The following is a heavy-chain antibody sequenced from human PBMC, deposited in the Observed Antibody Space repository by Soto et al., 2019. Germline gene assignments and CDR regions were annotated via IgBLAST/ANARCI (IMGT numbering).Heavy chain of an antibody. V-gene: IGHV3-23*01. Sequence: GGSLRLSCAASGFTFSSYAMSWVRQAPGKGLEWVSAISGSGGSTYYAASVKGRFTISRDNSKNTLYLQMNSLRAEDTAVYYCAKVLCVGCSSTSWWGMDVWGQGTTVTVSS. CDR1: GFTFSSYA. CDR2: ISGSGGST. CDR3: AKVLCVGCSSTSWWGMDV. J-gene: IGHJ6*02. D-gene: IGHD2-2*01.